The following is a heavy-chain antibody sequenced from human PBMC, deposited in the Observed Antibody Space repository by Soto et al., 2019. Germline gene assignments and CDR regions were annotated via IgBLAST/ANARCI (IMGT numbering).Heavy chain of an antibody. J-gene: IGHJ4*02. V-gene: IGHV4-34*01. Sequence: QVHLQQWGAGLLKPSETLSLTCAVNGGAFNGYYWTWIRQSPGKGLQWIGEINHSGTVDYNPSLKSRVTFSSDTSKKQFSLTLTSVTAANTAVYYCERAGAALVRGSIGGFDYWGQGTLVTVSS. CDR1: GGAFNGYY. CDR3: ERAGAALVRGSIGGFDY. D-gene: IGHD3-10*01. CDR2: INHSGTV.